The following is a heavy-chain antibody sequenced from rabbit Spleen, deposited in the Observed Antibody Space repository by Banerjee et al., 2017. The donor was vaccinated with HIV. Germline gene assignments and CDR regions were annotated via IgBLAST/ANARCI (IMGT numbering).Heavy chain of an antibody. CDR1: GVSVSGDSY. CDR3: ARESNSALRMVLNL. Sequence: QQLVESGGDLVKPGASLTLTCIASGVSVSGDSYMCWVRQAPGKGLEWIACIDSGSSGFTYFANWAKGRFTISKTSSTTVTLQMTSLTGADTATYFCARESNSALRMVLNLWGQGTLVTVS. CDR2: IDSGSSGFT. D-gene: IGHD1-1*01. V-gene: IGHV1S40*01. J-gene: IGHJ4*01.